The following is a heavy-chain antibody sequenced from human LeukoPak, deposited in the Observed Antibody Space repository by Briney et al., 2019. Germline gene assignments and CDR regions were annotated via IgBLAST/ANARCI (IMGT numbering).Heavy chain of an antibody. Sequence: SETLSLTCTVSGGSISSYYWSWIRQPPGKGLEWTGYIYYSGSTNYNPSLKSRVTISVDTSKNQFSLKLSSVTAAATAVYYCASARAYSFDYWGQGTLVTVSS. D-gene: IGHD3-16*01. J-gene: IGHJ4*02. CDR3: ASARAYSFDY. CDR1: GGSISSYY. CDR2: IYYSGST. V-gene: IGHV4-59*01.